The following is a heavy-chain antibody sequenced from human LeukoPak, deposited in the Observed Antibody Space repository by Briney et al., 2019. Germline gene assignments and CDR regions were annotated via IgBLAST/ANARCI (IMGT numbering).Heavy chain of an antibody. Sequence: PSETLSLTCTVPGGSISSSSYYWGWIRQPPGKGLEWIGSIYYSGSTYYNPSLKSRVTISVDTSKNQFSLKLSSVTAADTAVYYCARQTLYYYDSSGYLRDAFDIWGQGTMVTVSS. CDR3: ARQTLYYYDSSGYLRDAFDI. CDR1: GGSISSSSYY. CDR2: IYYSGST. V-gene: IGHV4-39*07. D-gene: IGHD3-22*01. J-gene: IGHJ3*02.